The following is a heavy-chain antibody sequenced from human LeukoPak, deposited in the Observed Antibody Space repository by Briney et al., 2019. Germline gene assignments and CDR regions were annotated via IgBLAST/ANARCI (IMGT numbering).Heavy chain of an antibody. Sequence: PSETLSLTCTVSGGSISSSSYYWGWIRQPPGKGLEWIGSIYYSGSTYYNPSLKSRVTISVDTSKNQFSLKLSSVTAADTAVYYCARQDGGYYYYYYMDVWGKGTPVTVSS. V-gene: IGHV4-39*01. J-gene: IGHJ6*03. CDR1: GGSISSSSYY. CDR3: ARQDGGYYYYYYMDV. CDR2: IYYSGST.